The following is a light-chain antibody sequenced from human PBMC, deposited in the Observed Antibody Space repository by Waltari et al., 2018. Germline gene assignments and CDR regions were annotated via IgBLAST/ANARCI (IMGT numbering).Light chain of an antibody. J-gene: IGKJ3*01. Sequence: DIMMTQSPATLSVSPGDISTLSCGPSQTVTNKLAWYQQKPGQAPRLIIYDASTRATGIPARFSGSQSGTEFTLTITSLQSEDFGIYYCQQYNNWPLTFGPGTKVDIK. CDR3: QQYNNWPLT. CDR2: DAS. CDR1: QTVTNK. V-gene: IGKV3-15*01.